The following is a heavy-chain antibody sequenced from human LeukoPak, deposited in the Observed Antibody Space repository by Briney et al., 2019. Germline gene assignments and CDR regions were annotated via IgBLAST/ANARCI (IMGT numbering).Heavy chain of an antibody. CDR3: ARGLRYCSGGSCYNSDAFDI. CDR2: IGTAGDP. V-gene: IGHV3-13*05. J-gene: IGHJ3*02. CDR1: GXTFSSYD. D-gene: IGHD2-15*01. Sequence: GGSLRLSCAASGXTFSSYDVHWVRQATGKGLEWVSAIGTAGDPYYPGSVKGRFTISRENAKNSLYLQMISLRAGDTAVYYCARGLRYCSGGSCYNSDAFDIWGQGTMVTVSS.